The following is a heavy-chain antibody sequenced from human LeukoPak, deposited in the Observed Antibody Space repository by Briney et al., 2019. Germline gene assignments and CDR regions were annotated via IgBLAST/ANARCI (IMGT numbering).Heavy chain of an antibody. CDR1: GFTFSSYS. CDR2: ISSSSSYI. V-gene: IGHV3-21*01. CDR3: ARGRGSTSGLFDY. D-gene: IGHD2-2*01. J-gene: IGHJ4*02. Sequence: GASLRLSCAASGFTFSSYSMNWVRQAPGKGLEWVSSISSSSSYIYYADSVKGRFTISRDNAKNSLYLQMNSLRAEDSAVYYCARGRGSTSGLFDYWGQGTLVTVSS.